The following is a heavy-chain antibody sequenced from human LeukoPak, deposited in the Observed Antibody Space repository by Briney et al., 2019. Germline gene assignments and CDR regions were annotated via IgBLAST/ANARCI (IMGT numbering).Heavy chain of an antibody. CDR1: GYTFTSCY. CDR3: AREYYDTSGRKHAFDI. J-gene: IGHJ3*02. Sequence: GASVTVSCKASGYTFTSCYMHWVRQAPGQGLEWMGWIDPDSGATNYAQKSQGRVTMTRDTSISTAYMELSRLRSDDTAVYFCAREYYDTSGRKHAFDIWGQGTMVTVSS. CDR2: IDPDSGAT. D-gene: IGHD3-22*01. V-gene: IGHV1-2*02.